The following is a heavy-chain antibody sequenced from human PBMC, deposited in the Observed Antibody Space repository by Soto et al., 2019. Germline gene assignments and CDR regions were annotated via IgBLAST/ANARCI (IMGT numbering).Heavy chain of an antibody. CDR1: GFIFRSYG. CDR3: AKGLDILTALRYFDY. D-gene: IGHD3-9*01. Sequence: QVQLVESGGGVVQPGRSLRLSCAASGFIFRSYGMHWVRQAPGKGLEWVAVVSYDGSNKDYADSVKGRFTISRDNSKNTLYLQMNSLRAEDPAVYYCAKGLDILTALRYFDYWGQGILVTVSS. CDR2: VSYDGSNK. V-gene: IGHV3-30*18. J-gene: IGHJ4*02.